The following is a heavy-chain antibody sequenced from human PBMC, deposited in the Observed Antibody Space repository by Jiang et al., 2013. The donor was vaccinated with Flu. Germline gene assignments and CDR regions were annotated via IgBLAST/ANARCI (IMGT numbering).Heavy chain of an antibody. D-gene: IGHD1-26*01. CDR3: ARRADGSSPYFDY. J-gene: IGHJ4*02. Sequence: TISVDTSKNQXSLKLSSVTAADTAVYYCARRADGSSPYFDYWGQGTLVTVSS. V-gene: IGHV4-34*01.